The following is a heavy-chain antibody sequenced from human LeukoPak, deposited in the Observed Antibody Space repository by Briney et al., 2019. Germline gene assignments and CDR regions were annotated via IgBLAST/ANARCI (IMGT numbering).Heavy chain of an antibody. J-gene: IGHJ4*02. CDR2: IYSGGTT. V-gene: IGHV3-66*01. CDR3: ARVGRGATPGY. Sequence: QPGGSLRLSCAASGFTVSSNYMSWVRQAPGKGLEWVSIIYSGGTTYYADSVKGRFTISRDNAKNSLYLQMNSLRAEDTAVYYCARVGRGATPGYWGQGTLVTVSS. CDR1: GFTVSSNY. D-gene: IGHD1-26*01.